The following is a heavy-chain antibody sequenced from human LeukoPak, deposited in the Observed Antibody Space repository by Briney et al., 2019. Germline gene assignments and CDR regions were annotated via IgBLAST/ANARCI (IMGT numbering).Heavy chain of an antibody. Sequence: PGGSLRLSCAASGFTFSSYGMNWVRQAPGKGLEWVSYISSSSNIMNYADSVKGRFTTSRDNAKNSLYLQMNSLRAEDTAVYYCARGAQWSYWGQGTLVTVSS. V-gene: IGHV3-48*01. CDR3: ARGAQWSY. CDR2: ISSSSNIM. J-gene: IGHJ4*02. D-gene: IGHD6-19*01. CDR1: GFTFSSYG.